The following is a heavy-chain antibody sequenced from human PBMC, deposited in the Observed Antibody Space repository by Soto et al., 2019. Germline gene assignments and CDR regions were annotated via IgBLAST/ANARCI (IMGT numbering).Heavy chain of an antibody. CDR3: ARGGTVTTLYYYYGMDV. CDR1: GGTFSSYA. J-gene: IGHJ6*02. CDR2: IIPIFGTA. Sequence: ASVKVSCKASGGTFSSYAISWVRQAPGQGLEWMGGIIPIFGTANYAQKFQGRVTITADESTSTAYMELSSLRSEDTAVYYCARGGTVTTLYYYYGMDVWGQGTTVTVSS. D-gene: IGHD4-4*01. V-gene: IGHV1-69*13.